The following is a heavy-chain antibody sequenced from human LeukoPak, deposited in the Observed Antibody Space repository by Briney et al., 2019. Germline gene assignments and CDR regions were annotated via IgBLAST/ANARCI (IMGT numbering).Heavy chain of an antibody. CDR2: IYYSGST. D-gene: IGHD3-22*01. V-gene: IGHV4-39*02. CDR1: GGSISSSSYY. J-gene: IGHJ4*02. CDR3: ARDSSGYAVDY. Sequence: PSETLSLTCIVSGGSISSSSYYWGWIRQPPGKGLEWIGSIYYSGSTYYNPSLKSRVTISVDTSKNQFSLKLSSVTAADTAVYYCARDSSGYAVDYWGQGTLVTVSS.